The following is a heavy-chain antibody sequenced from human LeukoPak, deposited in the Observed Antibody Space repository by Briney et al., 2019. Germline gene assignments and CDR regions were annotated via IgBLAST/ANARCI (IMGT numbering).Heavy chain of an antibody. CDR2: INAGNGNT. J-gene: IGHJ4*02. CDR3: ARGHLNGEKPLQILDY. Sequence: GASVKVSCKASGYTFTSYAMHWVRQAPGQRLEWMGWINAGNGNTKYSQKFQGRVTMTTDISTTTAYMELRSLRSDDTAVYYCARGHLNGEKPLQILDYWGQGTLVTVSS. V-gene: IGHV1-3*01. CDR1: GYTFTSYA. D-gene: IGHD4-17*01.